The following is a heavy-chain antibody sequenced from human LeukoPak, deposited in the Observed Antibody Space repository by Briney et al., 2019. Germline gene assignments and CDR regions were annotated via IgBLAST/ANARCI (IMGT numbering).Heavy chain of an antibody. CDR1: GYTFTSYG. CDR2: TSVYNSQT. V-gene: IGHV1-18*01. Sequence: ASVKVSRKASGYTFTSYGISWVRQAPGQGLEWMGWTSVYNSQTNFAQKFQGRVTMTTDRSTSTAYMELRSLRSDDTAVYYCARDMVGLAADGNWFDPWGQGTLVTVSS. D-gene: IGHD6-13*01. J-gene: IGHJ5*02. CDR3: ARDMVGLAADGNWFDP.